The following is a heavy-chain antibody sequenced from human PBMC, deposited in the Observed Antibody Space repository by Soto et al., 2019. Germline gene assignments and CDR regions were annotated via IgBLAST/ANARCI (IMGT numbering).Heavy chain of an antibody. CDR2: IKQDGSEK. D-gene: IGHD2-8*02. Sequence: EVQLVESGGGLVQPGGSLRLSCAASGFTFSSYWMSWVRQAPGKGLEWVSNIKQDGSEKYYVDSVKGRFTISRDNAKNLLYLQMNGRRAEGTLVYYWGGGGVSTGYWGQGTLVTVSS. V-gene: IGHV3-7*02. J-gene: IGHJ4*02. CDR3: GGGGVSTGY. CDR1: GFTFSSYW.